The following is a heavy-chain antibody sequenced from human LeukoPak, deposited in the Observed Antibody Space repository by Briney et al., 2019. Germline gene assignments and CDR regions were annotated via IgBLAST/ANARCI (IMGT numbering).Heavy chain of an antibody. D-gene: IGHD6-13*01. Sequence: GGSLRLSWAASGFTFSSYSMNWVRQAPEKGLEWVSSISSSSSYIYYADSVKGRFTISRDNAKNSLYLQMNSLRAEDTAVYYCARAAGQLDDYWGQGTLVTVSS. CDR2: ISSSSSYI. V-gene: IGHV3-21*01. J-gene: IGHJ4*02. CDR1: GFTFSSYS. CDR3: ARAAGQLDDY.